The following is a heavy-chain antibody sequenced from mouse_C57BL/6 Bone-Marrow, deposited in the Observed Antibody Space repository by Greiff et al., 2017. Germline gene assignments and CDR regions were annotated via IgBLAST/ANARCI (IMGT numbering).Heavy chain of an antibody. Sequence: EVKLLESGPGLVKPSQSLSLTCSVTGYSITSGYYWNWIRQFPGNKLEWMGYISYDGSNNYNPSLKNRISITRDTSKNQFFLKLNSVTTEDTATYYCARRDDGYYEDAMDYWGQGTSVTVSS. CDR3: ARRDDGYYEDAMDY. D-gene: IGHD2-3*01. CDR2: ISYDGSN. V-gene: IGHV3-6*01. CDR1: GYSITSGYY. J-gene: IGHJ4*01.